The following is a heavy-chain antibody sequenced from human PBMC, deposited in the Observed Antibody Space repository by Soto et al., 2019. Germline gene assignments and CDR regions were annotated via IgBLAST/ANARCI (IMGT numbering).Heavy chain of an antibody. Sequence: GESLKISCKGSGYSFTSYWIGWVRQMPGKGLEWMGIIYPGDSDTRYSPSFQGQVTISADKSISTAYLQWSSLKASDTAMYYCAGTVTTHQYYYVMDVWGQGTTVTVSS. CDR1: GYSFTSYW. J-gene: IGHJ6*02. D-gene: IGHD4-17*01. V-gene: IGHV5-51*01. CDR3: AGTVTTHQYYYVMDV. CDR2: IYPGDSDT.